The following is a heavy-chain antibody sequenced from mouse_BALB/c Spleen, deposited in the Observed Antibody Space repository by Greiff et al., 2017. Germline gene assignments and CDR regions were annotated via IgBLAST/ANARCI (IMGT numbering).Heavy chain of an antibody. D-gene: IGHD2-4*01. J-gene: IGHJ4*01. Sequence: EVKLMESGGGLVQPGGSRKLSCAASGFTFSSFGMHWVRQAPEKGLEWVAYISSGSSTIYYADTVKGRFTISRDNPKNTLFLQMTSLRSEDTAMYYCARKRDYDYDDGYYAMDYWGQGTSVTVSS. V-gene: IGHV5-17*02. CDR1: GFTFSSFG. CDR3: ARKRDYDYDDGYYAMDY. CDR2: ISSGSSTI.